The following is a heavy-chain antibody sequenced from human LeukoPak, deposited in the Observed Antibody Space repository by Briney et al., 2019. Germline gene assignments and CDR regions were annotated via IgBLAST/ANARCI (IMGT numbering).Heavy chain of an antibody. CDR1: GYTFTSYG. Sequence: SVKVSCKASGYTFTSYGISWVRQAPGQGLEWMGGIIPIFGTANYAQKFQGRVTITADESTSTAYMELSSLRSEDTAVYYCARGLGVRGVIRYYYGMDVWGQGTTVTVSS. CDR3: ARGLGVRGVIRYYYGMDV. V-gene: IGHV1-69*13. J-gene: IGHJ6*02. CDR2: IIPIFGTA. D-gene: IGHD3-10*01.